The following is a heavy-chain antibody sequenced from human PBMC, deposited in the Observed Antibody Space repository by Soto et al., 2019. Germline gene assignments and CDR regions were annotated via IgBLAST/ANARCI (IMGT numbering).Heavy chain of an antibody. V-gene: IGHV3-33*01. D-gene: IGHD3-3*01. CDR3: ARGGEWLFITPPDY. Sequence: GESLKISCAASGFTFSSYGMHWVRQAPGKGLEWVAVIWYDGSNKYYADSVKGRFTISRDNSKNTLYLQMNSLRAEDTAVYYCARGGEWLFITPPDYWGQGTLVTVSS. J-gene: IGHJ4*02. CDR1: GFTFSSYG. CDR2: IWYDGSNK.